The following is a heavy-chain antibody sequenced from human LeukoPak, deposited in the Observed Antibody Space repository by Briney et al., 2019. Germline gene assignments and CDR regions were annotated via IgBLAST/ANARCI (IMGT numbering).Heavy chain of an antibody. D-gene: IGHD1-7*01. Sequence: GGSLRLSCVASGFTFSNYAMSWVRQAPGMGLEWVSAIIGSGAGTFYPDSVKGRFTISRDNAKNSLYLQMNSLRAEDTAVYYCARDAWNYPADAFDIWGQGTMVTVSS. CDR2: IIGSGAGT. CDR1: GFTFSNYA. CDR3: ARDAWNYPADAFDI. J-gene: IGHJ3*02. V-gene: IGHV3-23*01.